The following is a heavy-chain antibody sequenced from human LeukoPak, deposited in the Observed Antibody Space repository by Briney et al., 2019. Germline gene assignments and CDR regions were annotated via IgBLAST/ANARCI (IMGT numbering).Heavy chain of an antibody. Sequence: GGSLRLSCAASGFTFSSYAMSWVRQAPGKGLEWVSPISGSGSSTYYADSVKGRFTISRDNSKNTLYLQTNSLGAEDTAVYYCAKGVAVASPYYFDYWGQGTLVTVSS. V-gene: IGHV3-23*01. J-gene: IGHJ4*02. CDR2: ISGSGSST. CDR1: GFTFSSYA. CDR3: AKGVAVASPYYFDY. D-gene: IGHD6-19*01.